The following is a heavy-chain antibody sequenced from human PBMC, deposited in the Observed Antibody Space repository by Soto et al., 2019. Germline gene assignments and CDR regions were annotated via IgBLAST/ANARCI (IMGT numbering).Heavy chain of an antibody. J-gene: IGHJ4*02. Sequence: QVQLVQSGSEVKKPGSSMKVSCKASGGSFDNHVFAWVRQAPGQGLEWLGQIIPAYGAPNYAQKFQGRITITADESTSSAHMELSSLTSADPAVYYCARSPRGIIVVVSTGFDSWGQGTRITVAS. CDR2: IIPAYGAP. CDR3: ARSPRGIIVVVSTGFDS. D-gene: IGHD2-15*01. CDR1: GGSFDNHV. V-gene: IGHV1-69*01.